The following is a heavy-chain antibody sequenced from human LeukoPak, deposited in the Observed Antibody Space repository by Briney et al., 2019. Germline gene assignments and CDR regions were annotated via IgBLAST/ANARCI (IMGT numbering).Heavy chain of an antibody. CDR2: IYYSGST. D-gene: IGHD6-19*01. CDR1: GGSISSYY. V-gene: IGHV4-59*01. Sequence: SETLSLTCTVSGGSISSYYWSWIRQPPGKGLEWIGYIYYSGSTNYNPSLKSRVTISIDTSKNQFSLKLSSVTAVDTAVYHCARFIAVARNWFDPWGQGTLVTVSS. CDR3: ARFIAVARNWFDP. J-gene: IGHJ5*02.